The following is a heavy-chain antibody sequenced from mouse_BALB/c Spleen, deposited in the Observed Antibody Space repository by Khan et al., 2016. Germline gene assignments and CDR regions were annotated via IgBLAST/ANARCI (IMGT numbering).Heavy chain of an antibody. CDR3: ARGAY. Sequence: QVQLQQSGAELMKPGASVKISCKATGYTFSSYWIEWVKQRPGHGLEWVGEIFPGSDSSNYNEKFKGKAPFTAETSSNTAYMQLSSLTSEDSAVYYCARGAYWGQGTLVTVSA. J-gene: IGHJ3*01. CDR1: GYTFSSYW. V-gene: IGHV1-9*01. CDR2: IFPGSDSS.